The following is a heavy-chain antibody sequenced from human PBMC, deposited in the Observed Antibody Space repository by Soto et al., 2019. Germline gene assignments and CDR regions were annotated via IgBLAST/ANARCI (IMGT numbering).Heavy chain of an antibody. J-gene: IGHJ3*02. CDR1: GFTFSSYS. Sequence: GGTLRLSCAASGFTFSSYSMNWVRQAPGKGLEWVSSISSSSSYIYYADSVKGRFTISRDNAKNSLYLQMNSLRAEDTAVYYCAREYCSSTSCFYAFDIWGQGTMVTVSS. D-gene: IGHD2-2*01. CDR3: AREYCSSTSCFYAFDI. V-gene: IGHV3-21*01. CDR2: ISSSSSYI.